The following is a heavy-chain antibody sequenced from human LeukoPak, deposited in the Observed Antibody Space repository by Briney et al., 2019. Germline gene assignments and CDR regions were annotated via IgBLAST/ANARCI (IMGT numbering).Heavy chain of an antibody. CDR3: ARAREDLPAAIQRDAFDI. CDR1: GGSISSSSYY. CDR2: IYYSGST. Sequence: PSETLSLTCTVSGGSISSSSYYWGWIRQPPGKGLEWIGSIYYSGSTYYNPSLKSRVTISVDTSKNQFSLKLSSVTAADTAVYYCARAREDLPAAIQRDAFDIWGQGTMVTVSS. D-gene: IGHD2-2*02. J-gene: IGHJ3*02. V-gene: IGHV4-39*07.